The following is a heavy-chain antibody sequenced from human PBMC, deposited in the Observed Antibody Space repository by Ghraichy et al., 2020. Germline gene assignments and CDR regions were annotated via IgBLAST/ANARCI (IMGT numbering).Heavy chain of an antibody. CDR2: IYYSGST. CDR1: GGSISSSSYY. J-gene: IGHJ4*02. D-gene: IGHD6-13*01. V-gene: IGHV4-39*01. CDR3: ARHDIAAAGTQFHY. Sequence: SCTVSGGSISSSSYYWGWIRQPPGKGLEWIGSIYYSGSTYYNPSLKSRVTISVDTSKNQFSLKLSSVTAADTAVYYCARHDIAAAGTQFHYWGQGTLVTVSS.